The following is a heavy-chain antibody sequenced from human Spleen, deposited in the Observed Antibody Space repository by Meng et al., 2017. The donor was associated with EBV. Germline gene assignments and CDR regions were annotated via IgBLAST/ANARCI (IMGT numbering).Heavy chain of an antibody. CDR2: IYHSGST. Sequence: VSGPGLGKPPGTLSLTCAVSGGSISSSNWWIWVRQPPGKGLEWIGEIYHSGSTNYNPSLKSRVTISVDKSKNQFSLKLSSVTAADTAVYYCAREVASYNWFDPWGQGTLVTVFS. CDR1: GGSISSSNW. CDR3: AREVASYNWFDP. J-gene: IGHJ5*02. D-gene: IGHD5-12*01. V-gene: IGHV4-4*03.